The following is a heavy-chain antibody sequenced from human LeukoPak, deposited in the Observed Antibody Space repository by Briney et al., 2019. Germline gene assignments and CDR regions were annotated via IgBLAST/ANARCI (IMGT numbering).Heavy chain of an antibody. CDR3: ARVLRYCSGGNCYSGGLGYMDV. CDR2: IYSGGRT. CDR1: GFTVSRNY. Sequence: PGGSLRLSCAASGFTVSRNYMSWVRQAPGKGLEWVSVIYSGGRTYYADSVKGRFTISRDNSKNTLYLQMNSLRAEDTAVYYCARVLRYCSGGNCYSGGLGYMDVWGKGTTVTISS. V-gene: IGHV3-66*01. J-gene: IGHJ6*03. D-gene: IGHD2-15*01.